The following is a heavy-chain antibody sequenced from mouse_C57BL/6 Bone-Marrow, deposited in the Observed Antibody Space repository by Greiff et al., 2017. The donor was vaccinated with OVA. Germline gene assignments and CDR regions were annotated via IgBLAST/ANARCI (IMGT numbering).Heavy chain of an antibody. CDR3: ARGGYYGSSPCFAY. D-gene: IGHD1-1*01. CDR2: IHPNSGST. J-gene: IGHJ3*01. Sequence: VQLQQSGAELVKPGASVKLSCKASGYTFTSYWMHWVKQRPGQGLEWIGMIHPNSGSTNYNEKFKSKATLTVDKSSSTAYMQLSSLTSEDSAVYYCARGGYYGSSPCFAYWGQGTLVTVSA. V-gene: IGHV1-64*01. CDR1: GYTFTSYW.